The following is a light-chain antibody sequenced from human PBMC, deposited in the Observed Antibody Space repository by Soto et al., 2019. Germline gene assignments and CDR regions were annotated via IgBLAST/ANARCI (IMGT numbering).Light chain of an antibody. Sequence: EIMMTQSPPTLSVSPGERATLSCRASQSVSSGLAWYQQKPGQAPRLLIYGASTRATGTPARFSGSGSGTEFTLTISSLQSEDFAVYYCQQYKNWPPITCGQGTRLEIK. CDR3: QQYKNWPPIT. V-gene: IGKV3-15*01. J-gene: IGKJ5*01. CDR1: QSVSSG. CDR2: GAS.